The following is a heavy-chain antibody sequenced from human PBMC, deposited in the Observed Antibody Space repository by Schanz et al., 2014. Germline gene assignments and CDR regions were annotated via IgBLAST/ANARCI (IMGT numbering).Heavy chain of an antibody. V-gene: IGHV1-18*01. CDR3: LRANPTQHVVLPDALRY. CDR2: IGGSDGNT. J-gene: IGHJ4*02. D-gene: IGHD2-2*01. CDR1: GYTFTRSG. Sequence: QVQLVQSGGEVKTPGASVKVSCKASGYTFTRSGISWVRQAPGQGLEWMGWIGGSDGNTNFAQKIQDRVTLTSDTSASTAYMELRSLRPDDTAVYYCLRANPTQHVVLPDALRYWGQGTLVSVSS.